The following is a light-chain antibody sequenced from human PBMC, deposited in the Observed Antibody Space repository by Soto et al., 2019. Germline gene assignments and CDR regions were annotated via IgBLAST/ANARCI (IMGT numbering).Light chain of an antibody. V-gene: IGLV2-14*01. CDR1: SSDVGAHDY. J-gene: IGLJ2*01. Sequence: QSALTQPASVSGSPGQSITISCTGTSSDVGAHDYVSWYQHHPGKAPRLIIYEVTNRPSGVSHRFSGSKSASTASLTISGLQTDDEGDYYCLSFTSTTTYAIFGGGTKLTVL. CDR2: EVT. CDR3: LSFTSTTTYAI.